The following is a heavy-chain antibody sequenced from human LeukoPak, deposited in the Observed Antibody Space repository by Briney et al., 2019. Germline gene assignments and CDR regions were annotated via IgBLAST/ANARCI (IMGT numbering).Heavy chain of an antibody. D-gene: IGHD2-21*01. Sequence: GGSLRLSCAASGFTLSSSWMTWVRQAPGKGLEWVAIIKPDGSAKYYVDSVKGRFTISRDNAKNSLYLQMNSLRAEDTAVYYCASPNSYSADFDYWGQGTLVTVSS. CDR3: ASPNSYSADFDY. V-gene: IGHV3-7*01. J-gene: IGHJ4*02. CDR2: IKPDGSAK. CDR1: GFTLSSSW.